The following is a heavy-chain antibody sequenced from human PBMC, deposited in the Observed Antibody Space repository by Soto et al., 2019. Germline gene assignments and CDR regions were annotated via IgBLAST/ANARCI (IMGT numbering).Heavy chain of an antibody. J-gene: IGHJ5*02. D-gene: IGHD2-2*01. CDR1: GFTFSSYG. CDR3: AGPLVVVRAAGGCDP. V-gene: IGHV3-30*03. Sequence: QVQLVESGGGVVQPGRSLRLSCAASGFTFSSYGMHWVRQAPGKGLEWVAVISYDGSNKYYADTVQGRFTISRDNSKNRLCRQMNGLRAEDTAVHYCAGPLVVVRAAGGCDPCGQGTRVGVSS. CDR2: ISYDGSNK.